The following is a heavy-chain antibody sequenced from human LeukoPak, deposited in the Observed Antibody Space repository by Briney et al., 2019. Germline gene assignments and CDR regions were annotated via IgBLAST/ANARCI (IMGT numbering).Heavy chain of an antibody. CDR1: GGSISSSSYY. D-gene: IGHD4-17*01. Sequence: LETLSLTCTVSGGSISSSSYYWGWIRQPPGKGLEWIGSIYYSGSTYYNPSLKSRVTISVDTSKNQFSLKLSSVTAADTAVYYCARDGLTMTTVTPMDPWGQGTLVTVSS. CDR2: IYYSGST. CDR3: ARDGLTMTTVTPMDP. J-gene: IGHJ5*02. V-gene: IGHV4-39*07.